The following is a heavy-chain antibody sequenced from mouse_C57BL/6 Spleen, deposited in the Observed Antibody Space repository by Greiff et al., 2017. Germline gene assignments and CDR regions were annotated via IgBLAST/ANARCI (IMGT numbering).Heavy chain of an antibody. CDR2: IDPETGGT. Sequence: VQLQASGAELVRPGASVTLSCKASGYTFTDYELHWVKQTPVHGLEWIGAIDPETGGTAYTQKFKGKAILTADKSSSTAYMELRSLTSEDSAVYYCTRYGYGSGYWYFDVWGTGTTVTVSS. D-gene: IGHD1-1*01. V-gene: IGHV1-15*01. CDR3: TRYGYGSGYWYFDV. CDR1: GYTFTDYE. J-gene: IGHJ1*03.